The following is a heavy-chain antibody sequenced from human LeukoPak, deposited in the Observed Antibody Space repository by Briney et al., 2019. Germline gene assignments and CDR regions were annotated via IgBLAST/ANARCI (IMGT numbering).Heavy chain of an antibody. V-gene: IGHV4-30-2*01. CDR1: GGSISSGGYS. CDR3: ARLSGSHNPDY. Sequence: SQTLSLTCAVSGGSISSGGYSWSWIRQPPGKGLEWIGYIYHSGSTYYNPSLKSRVTISVDRSKNQFSLKLSSVTAADTAVYYCARLSGSHNPDYWGQGTLVTVSS. D-gene: IGHD1-26*01. J-gene: IGHJ4*02. CDR2: IYHSGST.